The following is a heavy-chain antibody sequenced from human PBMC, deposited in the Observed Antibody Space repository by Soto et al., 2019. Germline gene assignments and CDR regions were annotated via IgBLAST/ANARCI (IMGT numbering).Heavy chain of an antibody. Sequence: QVQLQESGPGLVKPSQTLSLTCTVSGGSISSGDYYWSWIRQPPGKGLEWIGYIYYSGSTYYNPSLKSRVIISVDTSKNQFSLKLSSVTAADTAVYYCAGEWGYSSSFGFGNWFDPWGQGTLVTVSS. D-gene: IGHD6-6*01. J-gene: IGHJ5*02. V-gene: IGHV4-30-4*01. CDR2: IYYSGST. CDR3: AGEWGYSSSFGFGNWFDP. CDR1: GGSISSGDYY.